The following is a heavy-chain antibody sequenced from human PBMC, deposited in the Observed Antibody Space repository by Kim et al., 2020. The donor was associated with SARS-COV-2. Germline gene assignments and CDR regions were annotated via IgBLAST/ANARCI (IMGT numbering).Heavy chain of an antibody. D-gene: IGHD3-22*01. CDR2: IYHSGST. CDR1: GYSISSGYY. Sequence: SETLSLTCTVSGYSISSGYYWGWIRQPPGKGLEWIGSIYHSGSTYYNPSLKSRVTISVDTSKNQFSLKLSSVTAADTAVYYCARGQYYYDSSGYPIDYWG. V-gene: IGHV4-38-2*02. CDR3: ARGQYYYDSSGYPIDY. J-gene: IGHJ4*01.